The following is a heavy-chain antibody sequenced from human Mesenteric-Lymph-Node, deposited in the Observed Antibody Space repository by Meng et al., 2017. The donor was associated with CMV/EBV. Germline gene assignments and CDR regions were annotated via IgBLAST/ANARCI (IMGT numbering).Heavy chain of an antibody. CDR2: IYSAGNT. D-gene: IGHD3-10*01. V-gene: IGHV3-53*01. CDR1: GFTVSTNY. CDR3: ARGAHGSGSYYNSYYFDY. J-gene: IGHJ4*02. Sequence: GGSLRLSCVASGFTVSTNYMSWVRQAPGKGLEWVSIIYSAGNTYYADSVKGRFTISRDNSKNTLYLQMNSLRAEDTAVYYCARGAHGSGSYYNSYYFDYWGQGTLVTVSS.